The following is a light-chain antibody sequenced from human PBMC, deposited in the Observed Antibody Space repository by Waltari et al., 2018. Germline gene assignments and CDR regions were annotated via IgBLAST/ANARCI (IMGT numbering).Light chain of an antibody. V-gene: IGLV2-14*01. J-gene: IGLJ1*01. Sequence: QSALTQPASVSGSPGQSIAISCTGTSSDIGAYTHVYWYQQHPGKAPKLIIYEVSNRPSGVSTRFSGSKSGNTASLTISGLQAEDEADYYCNSFTTSATHVFGTGTKVSVL. CDR3: NSFTTSATHV. CDR1: SSDIGAYTH. CDR2: EVS.